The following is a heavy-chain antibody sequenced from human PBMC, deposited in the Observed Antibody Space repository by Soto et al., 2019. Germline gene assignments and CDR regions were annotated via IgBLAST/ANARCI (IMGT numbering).Heavy chain of an antibody. CDR2: IIPIFGTA. Sequence: GASVKVSCKASGGTFSSYAISWVRQAPGQGLEWMGGIIPIFGTANYAQKFQGRVTITADESTSTAYMLLSSLRSEDTAVYYCARDPGSESGNVDAFDIWGQGTMVTVSS. D-gene: IGHD1-26*01. V-gene: IGHV1-69*13. CDR1: GGTFSSYA. CDR3: ARDPGSESGNVDAFDI. J-gene: IGHJ3*02.